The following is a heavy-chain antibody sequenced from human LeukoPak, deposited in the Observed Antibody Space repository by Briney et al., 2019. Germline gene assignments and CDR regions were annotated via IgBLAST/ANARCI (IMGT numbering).Heavy chain of an antibody. CDR3: ARGHDKDNWFDP. V-gene: IGHV4-61*01. Sequence: SETLSLTCTVSGGSISSRSYYWSWIRQPPGKGLEWIGYIHYSGSTNYNPSLKSRATISADTSKNQFSLKLNSLTAADTAVYYCARGHDKDNWFDPWGQGTLVTVSS. CDR2: IHYSGST. J-gene: IGHJ5*02. CDR1: GGSISSRSYY. D-gene: IGHD3-9*01.